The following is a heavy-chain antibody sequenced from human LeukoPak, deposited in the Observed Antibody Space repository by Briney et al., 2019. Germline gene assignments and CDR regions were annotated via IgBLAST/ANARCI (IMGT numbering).Heavy chain of an antibody. CDR3: ARRAGDYSHPYDY. Sequence: GGPLRLSCAASGLTVSSNCMSWVRQAPGKGLEWVSFIYSGGSTYYTDSVKGRFTISRDNSKNTLYLQMNSLRAEDTAVYYCARRAGDYSHPYDYWGQGILVTVSP. J-gene: IGHJ4*02. CDR1: GLTVSSNC. D-gene: IGHD3-22*01. V-gene: IGHV3-53*01. CDR2: IYSGGST.